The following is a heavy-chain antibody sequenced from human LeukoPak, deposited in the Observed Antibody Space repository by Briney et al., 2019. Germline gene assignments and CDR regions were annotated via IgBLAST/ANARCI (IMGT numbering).Heavy chain of an antibody. V-gene: IGHV3-30*02. J-gene: IGHJ4*02. CDR3: AKNGHGSGSYYPRTKYYFDY. CDR2: IRFDGTNK. D-gene: IGHD3-10*01. Sequence: GGSLRLSCAASGFTFSKYGMHWVRQAPGKGLEWVAFIRFDGTNKYYVDSVKGRFTISRDNSKNTLYLQMNSLRAEDTAVYYCAKNGHGSGSYYPRTKYYFDYWGQGTLVTVSS. CDR1: GFTFSKYG.